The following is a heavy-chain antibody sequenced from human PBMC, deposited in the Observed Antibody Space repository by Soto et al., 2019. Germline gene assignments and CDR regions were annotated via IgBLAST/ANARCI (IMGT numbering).Heavy chain of an antibody. V-gene: IGHV4-39*01. CDR3: ARHDWIGGSGSFYSAPFDY. CDR1: GGSTSSSDFY. CDR2: IYYSGRT. D-gene: IGHD3-10*01. J-gene: IGHJ4*02. Sequence: SETLSLTCTVSGGSTSSSDFYWGWIRQPPGKGLVWIGSIYYSGRTYYNPSLKSRISISVDTSKNQFSLKLISVTAADTAVYYCARHDWIGGSGSFYSAPFDYWGQGTLVTVSS.